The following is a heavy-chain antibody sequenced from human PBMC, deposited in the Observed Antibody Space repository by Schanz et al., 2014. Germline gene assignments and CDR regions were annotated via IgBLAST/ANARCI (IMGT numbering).Heavy chain of an antibody. V-gene: IGHV4-59*01. CDR1: GGSISDYY. J-gene: IGHJ4*02. Sequence: QVQLQESGPGLVKPSETLSLTCTVSGGSISDYYWSWIRQPPGKELEWIGYMHYSGSTNYNPSLKSRVTMSVDTSKNQFSLKLSSVTAADTAVYYCAREWSSFDYWGQGTLVTVSS. D-gene: IGHD2-8*01. CDR2: MHYSGST. CDR3: AREWSSFDY.